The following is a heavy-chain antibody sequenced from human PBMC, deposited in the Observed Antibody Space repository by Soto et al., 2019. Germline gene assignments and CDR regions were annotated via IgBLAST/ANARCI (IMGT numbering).Heavy chain of an antibody. J-gene: IGHJ4*02. Sequence: SETLSLTCAVYGGSFSGYYWSWIRQPPGKGLEWIGEINHSGSTNYNPSLKSRVTISVDTSKNQFSLKLSSVTAADTAVYYCCITGTKTGYDYWGQGTLVTVSS. V-gene: IGHV4-34*01. D-gene: IGHD1-20*01. CDR1: GGSFSGYY. CDR3: CITGTKTGYDY. CDR2: INHSGST.